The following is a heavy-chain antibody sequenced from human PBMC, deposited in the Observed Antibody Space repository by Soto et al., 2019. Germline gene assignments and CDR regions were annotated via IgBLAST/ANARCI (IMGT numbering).Heavy chain of an antibody. Sequence: ESGGGVVQPGRSLRLSCAASGFTFSSYGMHWVRQAPGKGLEWVAVISYDGSNKYYADSVKGRFTISRDNSKNTLYLQMNSLRAEDTAVYYCAKDVDSRGSAFDIWGQGTMVTVSS. V-gene: IGHV3-30*18. CDR2: ISYDGSNK. CDR3: AKDVDSRGSAFDI. CDR1: GFTFSSYG. D-gene: IGHD3-22*01. J-gene: IGHJ3*02.